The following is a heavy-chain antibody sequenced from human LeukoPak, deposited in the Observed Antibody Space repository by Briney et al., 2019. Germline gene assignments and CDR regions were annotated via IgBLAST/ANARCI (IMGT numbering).Heavy chain of an antibody. CDR1: GFTFNTYA. CDR3: AREEYGFGLGALDV. CDR2: ISIDGKTQ. J-gene: IGHJ6*02. V-gene: IGHV3-30*04. Sequence: PGGSLRLSCIASGFTFNTYAMQWVRQAPGKGLELVAVISIDGKTQYYADSVKGRFTISRDDSKNTLYLEMDSLRDEDTALFYCAREEYGFGLGALDVWGQGTTVTVS. D-gene: IGHD3-10*01.